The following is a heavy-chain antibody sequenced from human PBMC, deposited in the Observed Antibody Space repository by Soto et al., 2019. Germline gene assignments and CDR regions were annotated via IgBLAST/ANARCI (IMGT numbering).Heavy chain of an antibody. CDR3: ARRHDILTGSDSFDV. V-gene: IGHV4-31*03. J-gene: IGHJ3*01. D-gene: IGHD3-9*01. Sequence: QVQLQESGPGLVKPSQTLSLTCSLSGGSISSEGYYWTWIRQHPGRGLEWIGDFYYDGTTSYSPSRKSRLTISIDTSNNHFYLRLTSVTAADTAVYYCARRHDILTGSDSFDVWGRGTMVNVAS. CDR2: FYYDGTT. CDR1: GGSISSEGYY.